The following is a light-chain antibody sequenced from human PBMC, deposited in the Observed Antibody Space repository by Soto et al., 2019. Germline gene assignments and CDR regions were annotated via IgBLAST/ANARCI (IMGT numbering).Light chain of an antibody. CDR2: AAS. CDR3: QQSYNSPYS. V-gene: IGKV1-39*01. Sequence: DIQMTQSPSSLSASVGDRVTITCRASESIANYLNWYQQKPGKAPNLLIYAASTLQTGVPSRFSGSGSATDFTLTIRSLQTEDFATYFCQQSYNSPYSFGQGTKLDI. J-gene: IGKJ2*01. CDR1: ESIANY.